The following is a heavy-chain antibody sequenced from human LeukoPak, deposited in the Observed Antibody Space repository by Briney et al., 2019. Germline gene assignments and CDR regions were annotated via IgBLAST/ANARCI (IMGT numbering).Heavy chain of an antibody. Sequence: PPGGSLRLSCVVSGLTVSSNYMSWVRQAPGKGLEWVSVIYSGGTTNYEDSVKGRFIVHRDNSKNPLYLQMNSLRAEDTAVYFCARDSDGCSSISCPEPINYYYYMDVWGKGTTVTVSS. CDR1: GLTVSSNY. CDR3: ARDSDGCSSISCPEPINYYYYMDV. D-gene: IGHD2-2*01. J-gene: IGHJ6*03. CDR2: IYSGGTT. V-gene: IGHV3-66*01.